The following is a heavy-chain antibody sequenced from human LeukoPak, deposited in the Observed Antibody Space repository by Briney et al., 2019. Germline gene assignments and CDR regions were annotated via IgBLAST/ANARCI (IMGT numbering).Heavy chain of an antibody. CDR2: IFDNGNT. J-gene: IGHJ4*02. CDR3: ATRPADTTWYGVFDY. CDR1: GASIRNHY. Sequence: SETLSLTCAFSGASIRNHYWSWIRQPPGGRLEWMGYIFDNGNTDYNPSLKSRLTMSIDTSRNQFSLKLTSVAAADTALYFCATRPADTTWYGVFDYWSQGMLVTVSP. V-gene: IGHV4-59*11. D-gene: IGHD6-6*01.